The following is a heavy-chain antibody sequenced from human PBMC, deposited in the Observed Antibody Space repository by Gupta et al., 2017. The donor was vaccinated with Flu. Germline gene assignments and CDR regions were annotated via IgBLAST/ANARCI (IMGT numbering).Heavy chain of an antibody. V-gene: IGHV3-72*01. D-gene: IGHD2-2*02. Sequence: LEWVGRTRNKANSYTTEYAASVKGRFTISRDDSKNSLYLQMNSLKTEDTAVYYCASGGYCSSTSCYTGYFQHWGQGTLVTVSS. J-gene: IGHJ1*01. CDR3: ASGGYCSSTSCYTGYFQH. CDR2: TRNKANSYTT.